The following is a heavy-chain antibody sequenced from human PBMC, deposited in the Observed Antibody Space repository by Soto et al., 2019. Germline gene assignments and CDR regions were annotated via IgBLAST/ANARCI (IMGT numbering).Heavy chain of an antibody. CDR1: GFTFSTYG. CDR2: MWHEGSNK. D-gene: IGHD3-22*01. J-gene: IGHJ4*02. V-gene: IGHV3-33*01. CDR3: ARDPPEDSGGYFAFDY. Sequence: QVQLVESGGGVVQPGRSLRLSCAASGFTFSTYGMHWVRQAPGKGLEWVAVMWHEGSNKYYTDSVKGRFTISRDNSKNTRYLQMNSLRAEDTAVYYCARDPPEDSGGYFAFDYWGQGTLVTVSS.